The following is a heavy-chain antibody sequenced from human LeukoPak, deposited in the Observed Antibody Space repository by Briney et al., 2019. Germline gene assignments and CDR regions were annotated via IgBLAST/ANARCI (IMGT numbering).Heavy chain of an antibody. J-gene: IGHJ3*02. Sequence: PGGSLRLSCAASGFTFSSYSMNWVRQAPGKGLEWVSSISSSSSYIYYADSVKGRFTISRDNAKNSLYLQMNSLRAEDTAVYYCARDVDSSSSNAFDIWGQGTMVTVSS. CDR2: ISSSSSYI. D-gene: IGHD6-6*01. V-gene: IGHV3-21*01. CDR1: GFTFSSYS. CDR3: ARDVDSSSSNAFDI.